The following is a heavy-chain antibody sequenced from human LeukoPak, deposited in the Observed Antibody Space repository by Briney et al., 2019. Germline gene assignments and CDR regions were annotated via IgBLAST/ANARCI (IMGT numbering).Heavy chain of an antibody. CDR3: ARGLGYCSGGTCSFDP. V-gene: IGHV7-4-1*02. Sequence: ASVKVSCKASGYTFTTYHAMNWLRQAPGQGLEWMGWINTNTGNPTYAQGFTGRFVFSLDTSVSTAYLQISSLKAEDTAVYYCARGLGYCSGGTCSFDPWGQGTLVTVSS. CDR2: INTNTGNP. D-gene: IGHD2-15*01. CDR1: GYTFTTYHA. J-gene: IGHJ5*02.